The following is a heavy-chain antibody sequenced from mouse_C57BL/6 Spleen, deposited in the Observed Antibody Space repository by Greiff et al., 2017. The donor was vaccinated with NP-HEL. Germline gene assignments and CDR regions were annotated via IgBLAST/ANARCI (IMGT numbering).Heavy chain of an antibody. CDR3: VNSGNRYGY. J-gene: IGHJ2*01. V-gene: IGHV1-80*01. CDR1: GYAFSNYW. Sequence: VKLMESGAELVKPGASVKISCKASGYAFSNYWMNWVKQRPGKGLEWIGQIYPGDGESNYNGKFKGKATLTADKSSSTAYMELSSLTSEDSAVYFCVNSGNRYGYWGQGTTLTVST. CDR2: IYPGDGES. D-gene: IGHD2-14*01.